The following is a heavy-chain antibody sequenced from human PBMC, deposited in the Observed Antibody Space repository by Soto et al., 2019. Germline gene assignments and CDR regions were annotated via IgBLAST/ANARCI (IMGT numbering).Heavy chain of an antibody. D-gene: IGHD1-26*01. CDR3: AKGPGATRYDYFDY. J-gene: IGHJ4*02. V-gene: IGHV3-53*01. Sequence: GGSLRLSCAASGFTVSSNYMSWVRQAPGKGLEWVSVIYSGGSTYYADSVKGRFTISRDNSKNTLYLQMNSLRAEDTAVYYCAKGPGATRYDYFDYWGQGTLVTVSS. CDR2: IYSGGST. CDR1: GFTVSSNY.